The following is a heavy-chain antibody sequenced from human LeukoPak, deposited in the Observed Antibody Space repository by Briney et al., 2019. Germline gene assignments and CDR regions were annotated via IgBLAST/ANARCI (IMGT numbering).Heavy chain of an antibody. V-gene: IGHV1-8*03. CDR1: GNTFTSYD. CDR3: ARGIVGAHSNYYYYYYMDV. CDR2: MNPNSGNT. D-gene: IGHD1-26*01. Sequence: ASVKVSCKASGNTFTSYDINWVRQATGQGLEWMGWMNPNSGNTGYAQKFQGRVTITRNTSISTAYMELSSLRSEDTAVYYCARGIVGAHSNYYYYYYMDVWGKGTTVTVSS. J-gene: IGHJ6*03.